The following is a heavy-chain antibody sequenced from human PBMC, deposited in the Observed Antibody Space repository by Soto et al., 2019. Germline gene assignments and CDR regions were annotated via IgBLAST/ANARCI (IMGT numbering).Heavy chain of an antibody. D-gene: IGHD6-25*01. Sequence: PSETLSLTCTVSGGSISSGGYYWSWIRQHPGKGLEWIGYIYYSGSTYYNPSLKSRVTISVDTSKNQFSLKLSSVTAADTAVYYCERDRVQRHIDYWGQGTLVTVSS. V-gene: IGHV4-31*03. CDR2: IYYSGST. J-gene: IGHJ4*02. CDR3: ERDRVQRHIDY. CDR1: GGSISSGGYY.